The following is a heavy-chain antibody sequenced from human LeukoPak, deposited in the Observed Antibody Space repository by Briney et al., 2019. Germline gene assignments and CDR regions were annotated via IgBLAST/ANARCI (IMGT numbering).Heavy chain of an antibody. J-gene: IGHJ3*02. V-gene: IGHV1-2*04. D-gene: IGHD2-15*01. CDR3: ARWWPGAYDAFDI. CDR1: GGTFSSYA. CDR2: INPNSGGT. Sequence: ASVKVSCKASGGTFSSYAISWVRQAPGQGLEWMGWINPNSGGTNYAQKFQGWVTMTRDTSISTAYMELSRLRSDDTAVYYCARWWPGAYDAFDIWGQGTMVTVSS.